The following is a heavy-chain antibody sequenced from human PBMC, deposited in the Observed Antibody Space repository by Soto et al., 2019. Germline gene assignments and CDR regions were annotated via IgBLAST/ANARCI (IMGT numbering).Heavy chain of an antibody. CDR3: AREGTMVRGTPFDY. CDR1: GFTFSSYG. D-gene: IGHD3-10*01. Sequence: QVQLVESGGGVVQPGRSLRLSCAASGFTFSSYGMHWVRQAPGKGLEWVAVIWYDGSNKYYADSVKGRFTISRDNSKNTLYLQMNSLRAEDTVVYYCAREGTMVRGTPFDYWGQGTLVTVSS. V-gene: IGHV3-33*01. J-gene: IGHJ4*02. CDR2: IWYDGSNK.